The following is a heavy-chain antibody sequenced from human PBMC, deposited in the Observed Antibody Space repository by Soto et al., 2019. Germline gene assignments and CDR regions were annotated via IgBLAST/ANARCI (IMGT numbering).Heavy chain of an antibody. J-gene: IGHJ6*02. Sequence: ASLNVSCKASGYSFTDYHIPWVRQAPVQGLEWLGGINPKSGGTSTAQKFQGWVTMTTDTSISTASMELTRLTSDDTAIYYCARGDSTDCSNGVCSFFYNHDMDVWGQGTTVNVSS. CDR2: INPKSGGT. V-gene: IGHV1-2*04. CDR3: ARGDSTDCSNGVCSFFYNHDMDV. CDR1: GYSFTDYH. D-gene: IGHD2-8*01.